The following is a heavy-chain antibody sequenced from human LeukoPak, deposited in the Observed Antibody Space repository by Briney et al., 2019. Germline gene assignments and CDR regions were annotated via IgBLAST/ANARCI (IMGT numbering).Heavy chain of an antibody. J-gene: IGHJ4*02. CDR1: GFTFSSYW. CDR3: ARGGDYPFDF. D-gene: IGHD4-17*01. Sequence: GGCRRLSCAASGFTFSSYWMHWGRQVPGKGLVWVSRINSGGSSTSNADSVKGRFTISRDNAKNTLYLQMNSLRAEDTAVYYCARGGDYPFDFWGQGTLVTVSS. CDR2: INSGGSST. V-gene: IGHV3-74*01.